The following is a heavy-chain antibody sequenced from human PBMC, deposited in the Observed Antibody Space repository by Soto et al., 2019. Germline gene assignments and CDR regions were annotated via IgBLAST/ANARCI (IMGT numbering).Heavy chain of an antibody. D-gene: IGHD4-17*01. V-gene: IGHV1-69*12. J-gene: IGHJ5*02. CDR1: GGTFSSYA. CDR2: IIPIFGTA. Sequence: QVQLVQSGAEVKKPGSSVKVSCKASGGTFSSYAISWVRQAPGQGLEWMGGIIPIFGTANYAQKFKGRVTITADESTSTAYMELSSLRSEDTAVYYCAREVFYGDYVSYWFDPWGQGTLVTVSS. CDR3: AREVFYGDYVSYWFDP.